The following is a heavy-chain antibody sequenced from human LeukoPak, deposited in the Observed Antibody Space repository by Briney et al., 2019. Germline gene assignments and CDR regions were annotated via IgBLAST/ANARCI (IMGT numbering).Heavy chain of an antibody. J-gene: IGHJ3*02. CDR3: ARDAVSGDAFDI. CDR2: IYSGGST. CDR1: GFTVSSNY. Sequence: GGSLRLSCAASGFTVSSNYMSWVRQAPGKGLEWVSVIYSGGSTYYADSVKGRFTISRDNSKNTLYLQVNSLRAEDTAVYYCARDAVSGDAFDIWGQGTMVTVSS. D-gene: IGHD3-22*01. V-gene: IGHV3-53*01.